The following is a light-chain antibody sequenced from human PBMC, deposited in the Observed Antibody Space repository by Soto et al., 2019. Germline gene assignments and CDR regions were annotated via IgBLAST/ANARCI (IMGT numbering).Light chain of an antibody. CDR2: LGS. CDR1: QSLLHSNGYNF. Sequence: EIVMTQSPLSLPVTPGEPASISCRSSQSLLHSNGYNFLVWYLQKPGQSPQLLIFLGSNRASGVPDRVSVSGSGTDFTLKISRVEVEDVGVYYCMQVLQTWTFGQGTKVEIK. J-gene: IGKJ1*01. V-gene: IGKV2-28*01. CDR3: MQVLQTWT.